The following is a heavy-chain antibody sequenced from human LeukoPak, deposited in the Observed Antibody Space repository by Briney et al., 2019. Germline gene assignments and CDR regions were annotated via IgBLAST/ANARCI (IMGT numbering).Heavy chain of an antibody. CDR1: GFTFGSYS. D-gene: IGHD4-23*01. V-gene: IGHV3-48*04. CDR3: EKWVGTLGSLDY. Sequence: GSLRLSCSASGFTFGSYSMNWVRQAPGKGLEWLAYIRSVSNAIYYADSVRGRFTISRDNAKNSLYLQMNSLRAEDTAVYYCEKWVGTLGSLDYWGQGTLVTVSS. CDR2: IRSVSNAI. J-gene: IGHJ4*02.